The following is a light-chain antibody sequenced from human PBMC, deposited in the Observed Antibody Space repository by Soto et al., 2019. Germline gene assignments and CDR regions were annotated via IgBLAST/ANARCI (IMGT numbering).Light chain of an antibody. CDR2: DVT. J-gene: IGLJ1*01. CDR1: SSDVGGFEY. Sequence: QCVLSQPASVSGSPGQSITISCTGTSSDVGGFEYVSWYQHQPGKAPKLIIYDVTKRPSGVSNRFSGSKSGNTASLTISGIQAEDEGDYYCGSITRSSTSVFGTGTKVTVL. CDR3: GSITRSSTSV. V-gene: IGLV2-14*01.